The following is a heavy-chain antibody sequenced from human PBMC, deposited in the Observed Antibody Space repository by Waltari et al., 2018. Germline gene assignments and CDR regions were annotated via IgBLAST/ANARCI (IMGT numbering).Heavy chain of an antibody. J-gene: IGHJ6*02. Sequence: QVQLQESGPGLVKPSETLSLNCAVSGYSISNGYYWGWIRQSPGKGLEWIGSMYHSGTTYDNPSLKSRVTMSVDMSKNQLSLKLTSVTAADTAVYYCARGDKTTYEYYYYGMDLWGHGTTVTVSS. D-gene: IGHD5-12*01. CDR3: ARGDKTTYEYYYYGMDL. CDR2: MYHSGTT. V-gene: IGHV4-38-2*01. CDR1: GYSISNGYY.